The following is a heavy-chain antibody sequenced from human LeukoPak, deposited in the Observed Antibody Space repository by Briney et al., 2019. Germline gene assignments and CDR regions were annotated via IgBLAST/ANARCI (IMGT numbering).Heavy chain of an antibody. D-gene: IGHD3-10*01. CDR1: GFTFSSYG. CDR2: ISYDGSNK. CDR3: CYGSGSYSSPKFDY. J-gene: IGHJ4*02. V-gene: IGHV3-30*03. Sequence: GGSLRLSCAASGFTFSSYGMYWVRQAPGKGLEWVAVISYDGSNKYYADSVKGRFTISRDNSKNTLYLQMNSLRAEDTAVYYCCYGSGSYSSPKFDYWGQGTLVTVSS.